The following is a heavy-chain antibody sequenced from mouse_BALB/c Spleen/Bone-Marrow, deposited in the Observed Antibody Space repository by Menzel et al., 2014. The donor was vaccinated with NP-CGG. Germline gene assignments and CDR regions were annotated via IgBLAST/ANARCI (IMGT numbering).Heavy chain of an antibody. Sequence: VQLQESGPGLVAPSQSLSITCTVSGFSLTSYGVHWVRQPPGKGLEWLGVIWAGGSTNYNSALMPRLSISKDNSKSQVFLKMNSLQTDDTAMYYCAREGGYYYGSRVAWFAYWGQGTLVTVSA. CDR3: AREGGYYYGSRVAWFAY. J-gene: IGHJ3*01. V-gene: IGHV2-9*02. CDR1: GFSLTSYG. CDR2: IWAGGST. D-gene: IGHD1-1*01.